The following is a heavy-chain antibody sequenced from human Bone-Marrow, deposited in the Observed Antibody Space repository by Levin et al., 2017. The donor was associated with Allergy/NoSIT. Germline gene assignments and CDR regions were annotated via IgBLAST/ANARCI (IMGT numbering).Heavy chain of an antibody. Sequence: LSLTCVASGFPFRNYGMHWVRQAPGKGLESVAVISYDGDTKFYADSVEGRFTISRDNSKNTLYLQMNRLRADDTAVYYCARSGGYGDHLDYMGVWGKGTTVTVSS. J-gene: IGHJ6*03. CDR3: ARSGGYGDHLDYMGV. CDR2: ISYDGDTK. V-gene: IGHV3-30*03. CDR1: GFPFRNYG. D-gene: IGHD5-12*01.